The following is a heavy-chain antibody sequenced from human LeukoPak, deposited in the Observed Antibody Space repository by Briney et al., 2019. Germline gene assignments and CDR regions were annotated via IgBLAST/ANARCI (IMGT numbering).Heavy chain of an antibody. J-gene: IGHJ4*02. CDR1: GFTFRTYW. D-gene: IGHD2-2*01. CDR2: IKEDGRAE. CDR3: ARDTNGYAD. Sequence: SGGSLRLSCAASGFTFRTYWMSWLRQAPGKGLEWVANIKEDGRAEYYVDSVKGRFSISRDNAKNSLYLQMNSLRAEDTAVYYCARDTNGYADWGQGTLVTVSS. V-gene: IGHV3-7*01.